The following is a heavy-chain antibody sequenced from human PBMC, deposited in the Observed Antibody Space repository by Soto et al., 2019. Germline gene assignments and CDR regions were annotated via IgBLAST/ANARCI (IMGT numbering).Heavy chain of an antibody. J-gene: IGHJ4*02. CDR3: AKLHKNAWPIDY. CDR1: GFTFSNYA. CDR2: ITYSSISK. V-gene: IGHV3-23*01. D-gene: IGHD1-1*01. Sequence: GGSLRLSCAASGFTFSNYAMTWVRQAPGRGPEWVSTITYSSISKYYSDSVQGRFTISRDNSRNTLFLQMDSLTADDTAVYYCAKLHKNAWPIDYLGQGTLVTVSS.